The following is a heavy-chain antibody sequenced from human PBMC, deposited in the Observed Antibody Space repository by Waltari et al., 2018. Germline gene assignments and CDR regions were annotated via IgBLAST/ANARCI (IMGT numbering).Heavy chain of an antibody. CDR3: ARGPSGPYGMDV. CDR2: IYYSGST. CDR1: GGSISRHY. Sequence: QVQLQESGPGQVKPSETLSLTCTVSGGSISRHYWSWVRPLPGKGLEWIGYIYYSGSTNYNPSLKSLVTISVDTSKNQFSLKLSSVTAADTAVYYCARGPSGPYGMDVWGQGTTVTVSS. V-gene: IGHV4-59*11. D-gene: IGHD2-15*01. J-gene: IGHJ6*02.